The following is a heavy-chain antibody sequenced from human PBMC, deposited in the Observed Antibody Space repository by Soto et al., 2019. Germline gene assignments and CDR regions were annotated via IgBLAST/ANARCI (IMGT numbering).Heavy chain of an antibody. CDR1: GGSISSGDYY. CDR3: AGDKIVATKIGDYYYAMDV. Sequence: LSLTCTVSGGSISSGDYYWSWIRQPPGKGLEWIGYIYYSGSTYYNPSLKSRVTISVDTSKNQFSLKLSSVTAADTAVYYCAGDKIVATKIGDYYYAMDVWGQGTTVTVSS. V-gene: IGHV4-30-4*01. D-gene: IGHD5-12*01. CDR2: IYYSGST. J-gene: IGHJ6*02.